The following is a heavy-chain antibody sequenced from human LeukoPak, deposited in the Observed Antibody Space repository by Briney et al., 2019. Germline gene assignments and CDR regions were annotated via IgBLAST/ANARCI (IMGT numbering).Heavy chain of an antibody. CDR1: AFTFSDNY. J-gene: IGHJ4*02. Sequence: GGSLRLSCAVSAFTFSDNYMTWIRQAPGKGLESVSYISPSGTDISYADSVKGRFTISRDNAKNSLYLQMNSLRAEDTAVYYCAKFFPMMVRGGARGIDYWGQGTLVTVSS. CDR3: AKFFPMMVRGGARGIDY. V-gene: IGHV3-11*04. D-gene: IGHD3-10*01. CDR2: ISPSGTDI.